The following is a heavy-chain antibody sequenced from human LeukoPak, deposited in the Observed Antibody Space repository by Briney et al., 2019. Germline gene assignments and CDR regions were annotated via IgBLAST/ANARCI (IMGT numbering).Heavy chain of an antibody. V-gene: IGHV1-2*02. J-gene: IGHJ4*02. CDR2: INPNSGGT. CDR1: GYTFTGYY. D-gene: IGHD6-13*01. Sequence: ASVKVSCKASGYTFTGYYMHWVRQAPGQGLEWMGWINPNSGGTNYAQKFQGRVTMTRDTSISTAYMELSRLRSNDMAVYYCARDPEGGVSSWYLNWGQGTLVTVSS. CDR3: ARDPEGGVSSWYLN.